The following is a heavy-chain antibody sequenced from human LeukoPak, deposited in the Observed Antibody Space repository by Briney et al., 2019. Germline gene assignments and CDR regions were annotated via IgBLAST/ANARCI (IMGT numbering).Heavy chain of an antibody. D-gene: IGHD5-12*01. CDR2: ISSSSSYI. CDR3: ARGVVATISPLDY. V-gene: IGHV3-21*01. Sequence: PGGSLRLSCAASGFTFSSYSMNWVRQAPGKGLEWVSSISSSSSYIYYADSVKGRFTISRDNAKNPLYLQMNSLRAEDTAVYYCARGVVATISPLDYWGQGTLVTVSS. J-gene: IGHJ4*02. CDR1: GFTFSSYS.